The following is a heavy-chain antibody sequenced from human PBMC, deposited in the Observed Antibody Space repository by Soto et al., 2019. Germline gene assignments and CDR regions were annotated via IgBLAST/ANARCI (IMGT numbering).Heavy chain of an antibody. J-gene: IGHJ5*02. CDR1: GFTFSSYA. CDR2: ISGSGGST. Sequence: GGSLRLSCAASGFTFSSYAMSWVRQAPGKGLEWVSAISGSGGSTYYADSMKGRFTISRDNSKNTLYLQMNSLRAEDTAVYYCAKCYRPDGDWNDGVDPWGQGTLVTVSS. D-gene: IGHD1-1*01. CDR3: AKCYRPDGDWNDGVDP. V-gene: IGHV3-23*01.